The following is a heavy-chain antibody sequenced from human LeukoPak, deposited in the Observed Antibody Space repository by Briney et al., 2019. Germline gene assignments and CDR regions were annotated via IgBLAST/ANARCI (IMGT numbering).Heavy chain of an antibody. J-gene: IGHJ4*02. Sequence: SGGSMRLSCRASKFTFSNYAMSWVRQAPGKGLEWVSVISGSGGSTYYADSVKGRFTISRDNPKDTLFLQMNSLRTEDTAVYYCAKRSNFWTGYLDYWGQGTLVTVSS. D-gene: IGHD3/OR15-3a*01. CDR3: AKRSNFWTGYLDY. CDR2: ISGSGGST. CDR1: KFTFSNYA. V-gene: IGHV3-23*01.